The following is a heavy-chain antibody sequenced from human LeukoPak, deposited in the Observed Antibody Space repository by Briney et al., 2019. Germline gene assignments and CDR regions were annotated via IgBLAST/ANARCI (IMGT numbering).Heavy chain of an antibody. CDR1: GNTFDDYG. Sequence: GGSLRLSCTDSGNTFDDYGMTWVRQAPGKGLEWVSGINWDGGAYNYAASVKGRFTISRDNAKNSLYLEMNSLRVEDTAVYFCARDLCSSWYSLAYWGQVILVIVSS. J-gene: IGHJ4*02. CDR2: INWDGGAY. V-gene: IGHV3-20*04. CDR3: ARDLCSSWYSLAY. D-gene: IGHD2-2*01.